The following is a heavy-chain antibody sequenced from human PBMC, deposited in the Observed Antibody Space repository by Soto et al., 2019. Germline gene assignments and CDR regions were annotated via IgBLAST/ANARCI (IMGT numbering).Heavy chain of an antibody. J-gene: IGHJ4*02. CDR1: GGSISSGGYY. D-gene: IGHD2-15*01. CDR2: IYYSGST. V-gene: IGHV4-31*03. Sequence: SETLSLTCTVSGGSISSGGYYWSWIRQHPGKGLEGIGYIYYSGSTYYNPSLKSRVNISVDTSKNQFSLKLSSVTASDTAVYYCARDPGYCSGGRCYSGREFDYWGQGTLVTVSS. CDR3: ARDPGYCSGGRCYSGREFDY.